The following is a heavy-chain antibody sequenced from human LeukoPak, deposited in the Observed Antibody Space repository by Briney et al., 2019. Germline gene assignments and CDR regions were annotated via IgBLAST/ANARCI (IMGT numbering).Heavy chain of an antibody. Sequence: SVKVSCKASGGTFSSYAISWVRQAPGQGLECMGGIIPIFGTSNYAQKFQGRVTITADRSTSTAYMELSSLRSEDTAVYYCARDRGYSYGYFDYWGQGTLVTVSS. V-gene: IGHV1-69*06. D-gene: IGHD5-18*01. CDR2: IIPIFGTS. CDR1: GGTFSSYA. CDR3: ARDRGYSYGYFDY. J-gene: IGHJ4*02.